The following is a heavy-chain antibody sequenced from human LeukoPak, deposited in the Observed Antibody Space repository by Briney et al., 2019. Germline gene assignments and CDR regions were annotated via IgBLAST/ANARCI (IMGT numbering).Heavy chain of an antibody. D-gene: IGHD3-22*01. CDR3: ARHLQPSYDSSGYYNVAFDM. CDR1: GGSISSYY. V-gene: IGHV4-59*08. J-gene: IGHJ3*02. CDR2: IYYSGGT. Sequence: SETLSLTCTVSGGSISSYYWSWIRQPPGKGLEWIGYIYYSGGTKYNPSLKSRVTISVDTSKNQFSLKLSSVTAADTAVYYCARHLQPSYDSSGYYNVAFDMWGQGTMVTVSS.